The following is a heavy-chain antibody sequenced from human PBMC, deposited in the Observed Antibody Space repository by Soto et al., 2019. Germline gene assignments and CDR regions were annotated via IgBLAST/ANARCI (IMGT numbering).Heavy chain of an antibody. D-gene: IGHD3-10*01. CDR3: TTDMRLWFGQLFNS. CDR1: GFTFTNAW. Sequence: GGSLRLSCAASGFTFTNAWMSWVRQAPGKGLEWVGHIKSRTDGGTTAYPTPVNGRFTISREDSKNTLYLQMNSLTSEDTAVYYCTTDMRLWFGQLFNSWGRGTLVTVSS. CDR2: IKSRTDGGTT. V-gene: IGHV3-15*01. J-gene: IGHJ5*01.